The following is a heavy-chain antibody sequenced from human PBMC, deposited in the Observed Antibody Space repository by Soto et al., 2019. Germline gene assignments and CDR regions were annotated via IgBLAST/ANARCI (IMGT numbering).Heavy chain of an antibody. D-gene: IGHD2-21*02. CDR3: TRGTASDI. CDR2: ISVSGAGK. Sequence: GGSLRLSCAVSGFTFSIYAMTWVRQAPGEGLEWVSSISVSGAGKDYSDSVKGRFTISRDNSKNTLSLQMNSLRAEDTAIYYCTRGTASDIWGQGTVVTVSS. V-gene: IGHV3-23*01. J-gene: IGHJ3*02. CDR1: GFTFSIYA.